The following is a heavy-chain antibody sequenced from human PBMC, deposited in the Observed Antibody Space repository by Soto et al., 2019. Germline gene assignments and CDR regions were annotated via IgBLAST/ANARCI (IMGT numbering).Heavy chain of an antibody. Sequence: ASVKVSCKASGYTFTSYGISWVRQAPGQGLEWRGWISAYNGNTNYAQKLQGRVTMTTDTSTSTAYMELRSLRSDDTAVYYCARDKGYSSGWYDYYMDVWGKGTTVTVSS. J-gene: IGHJ6*03. CDR3: ARDKGYSSGWYDYYMDV. D-gene: IGHD6-19*01. CDR2: ISAYNGNT. CDR1: GYTFTSYG. V-gene: IGHV1-18*01.